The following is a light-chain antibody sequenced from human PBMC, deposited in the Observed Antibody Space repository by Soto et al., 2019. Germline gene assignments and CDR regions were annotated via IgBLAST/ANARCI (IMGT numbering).Light chain of an antibody. CDR1: QSVVNNY. Sequence: EIVLTQSPGTLSLSPGERATLSCRASQSVVNNYLAWYHQKPGQTPRLLIYGASSRATGISDRFSGSGSGTDFTLTISGVEPEDFAVYYCQQYSSSPFAFGPGTRVDIK. J-gene: IGKJ3*01. V-gene: IGKV3-20*01. CDR3: QQYSSSPFA. CDR2: GAS.